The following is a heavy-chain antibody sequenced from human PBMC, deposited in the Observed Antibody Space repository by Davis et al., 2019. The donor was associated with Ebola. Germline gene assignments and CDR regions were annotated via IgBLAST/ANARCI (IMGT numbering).Heavy chain of an antibody. V-gene: IGHV4-59*11. CDR2: IDYRGRS. CDR3: ARDSSHVSGRVPLDS. J-gene: IGHJ4*02. D-gene: IGHD3/OR15-3a*01. Sequence: PSETLSLTCTVSGVSIIDHYWSCIRQSPGKGLEWIGYIDYRGRSTYKPSLRSRITMSVDMSKNQFSLKLSSVTAADTAVYYCARDSSHVSGRVPLDSWGQGTLVTVSS. CDR1: GVSIIDHY.